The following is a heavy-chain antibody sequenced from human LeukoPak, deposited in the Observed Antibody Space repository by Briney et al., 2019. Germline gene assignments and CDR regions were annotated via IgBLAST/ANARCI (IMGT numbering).Heavy chain of an antibody. Sequence: SETLSLTCTVSGGSIGTYYWSWIRQSPGKGLEWIGYIYVTGTTRYNPYLQSRATISVDTSRNQFFLQMSSVTAADTAVYYCARHIGGGIEDMDVWGKGIKVTVSS. D-gene: IGHD3-16*02. J-gene: IGHJ6*03. CDR1: GGSIGTYY. V-gene: IGHV4-59*08. CDR2: IYVTGTT. CDR3: ARHIGGGIEDMDV.